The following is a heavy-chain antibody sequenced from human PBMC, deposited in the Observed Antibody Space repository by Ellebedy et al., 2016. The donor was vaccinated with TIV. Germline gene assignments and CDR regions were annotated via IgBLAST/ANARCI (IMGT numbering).Heavy chain of an antibody. V-gene: IGHV1-8*01. J-gene: IGHJ3*02. D-gene: IGHD6-19*01. CDR2: MNPNSGNT. CDR3: ARGPRGSGWYHDAFDI. Sequence: ASVKVSXKTSGYTFTSYDINWVRQATGQGLEWMGWMNPNSGNTGSAQKFQARVTMTRDTSTSTAYMELSSLRYEDTAVYYCARGPRGSGWYHDAFDIWGQGTIVTVSS. CDR1: GYTFTSYD.